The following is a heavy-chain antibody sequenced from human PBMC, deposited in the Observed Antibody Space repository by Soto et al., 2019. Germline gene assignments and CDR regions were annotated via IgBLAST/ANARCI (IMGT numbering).Heavy chain of an antibody. CDR1: GFTFSSYS. J-gene: IGHJ4*02. D-gene: IGHD4-17*01. V-gene: IGHV3-21*01. CDR3: ATDDYGDYVGFDY. Sequence: GGSLRLSCAASGFTFSSYSMNWVRQAPGKGLEWVSSISSSSSYIYYADSVKGRFTISRDNAKNSLYLQMNSLRAEDTAVYYCATDDYGDYVGFDYWGQGTLVTVSS. CDR2: ISSSSSYI.